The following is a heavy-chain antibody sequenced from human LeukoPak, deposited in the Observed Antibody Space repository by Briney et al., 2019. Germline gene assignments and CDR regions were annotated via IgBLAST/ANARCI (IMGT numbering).Heavy chain of an antibody. D-gene: IGHD3-22*01. V-gene: IGHV3-23*01. J-gene: IGHJ5*02. CDR3: AKLLHYYDSSRSRGP. Sequence: GGSLRLSCAASKFTFSSYAMSWVRQAPGKGLEWVSTISGSGGSTYYADSVKGRFTLSRDNSRNTLYLQMNSLRAEDTALYYCAKLLHYYDSSRSRGPWGQGTLVTVSS. CDR2: ISGSGGST. CDR1: KFTFSSYA.